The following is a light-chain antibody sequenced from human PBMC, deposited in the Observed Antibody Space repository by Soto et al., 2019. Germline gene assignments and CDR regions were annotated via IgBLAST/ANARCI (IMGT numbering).Light chain of an antibody. J-gene: IGKJ2*01. CDR1: QSVSSN. Sequence: DIVMTQSPATLSVSPGERATLSCRASQSVSSNLAWYQQKPGQAPRLLIYGASIRATGVPARFSGGGSGTEFTLTINSLQSEDFAVYYCQQRSNWQITFGQGTKLEIK. CDR2: GAS. V-gene: IGKV3-15*01. CDR3: QQRSNWQIT.